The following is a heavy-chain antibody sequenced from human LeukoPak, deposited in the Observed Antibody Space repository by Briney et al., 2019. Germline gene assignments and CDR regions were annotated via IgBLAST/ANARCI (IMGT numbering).Heavy chain of an antibody. CDR2: IYYSGST. V-gene: IGHV4-39*01. CDR1: GGSISSSSYY. CDR3: ARLSPNSSYDFWSGYAHDAFDI. J-gene: IGHJ3*02. D-gene: IGHD3-3*01. Sequence: SETLSLTCTVSGGSISSSSYYWGWIRQPPGKGLEWIGSIYYSGSTYYNPSLKSRVTISVDTSKNQFSLKLSSVTAADTAVYYCARLSPNSSYDFWSGYAHDAFDIWGQGTMVTVS.